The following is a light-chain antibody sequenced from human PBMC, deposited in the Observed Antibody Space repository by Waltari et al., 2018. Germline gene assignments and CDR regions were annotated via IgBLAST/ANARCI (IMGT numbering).Light chain of an antibody. J-gene: IGKJ4*01. CDR3: QQSYSTPLT. CDR2: AAS. V-gene: IGKV1-39*01. Sequence: DIQMTQSPSSLSASVGDRVTITCRASPSIANYLNWYQHKPGKAPKLLIYAASSLQSGVTSRFSGSGSGTDFTLTISSLQPEDSATYYCQQSYSTPLTFGGGTKVEIK. CDR1: PSIANY.